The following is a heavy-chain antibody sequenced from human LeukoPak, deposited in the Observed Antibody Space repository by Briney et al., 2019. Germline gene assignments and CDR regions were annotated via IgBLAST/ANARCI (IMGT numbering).Heavy chain of an antibody. Sequence: ASVKVSCKASGCTFGSYAISWVRQAPGHWLEWMGGISPIFGTANYAQKFQGRVTITADKSTSTACMELSSLRSEDTAVYYCARGPYYDILTGWNGMDVWGKGTTVTVSS. V-gene: IGHV1-69*06. CDR3: ARGPYYDILTGWNGMDV. CDR2: ISPIFGTA. CDR1: GCTFGSYA. D-gene: IGHD3-9*01. J-gene: IGHJ6*04.